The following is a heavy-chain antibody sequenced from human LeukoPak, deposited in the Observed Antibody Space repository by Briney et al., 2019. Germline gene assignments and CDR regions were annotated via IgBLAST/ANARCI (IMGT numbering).Heavy chain of an antibody. J-gene: IGHJ3*02. CDR3: ARDVVVTSSPDAFDI. CDR1: GDSVTSGGYY. V-gene: IGHV4-31*11. Sequence: PSQTLSLTCAVSGDSVTSGGYYWTWIRHHPGKGLEWNGYISNSGTTSYNPSLKSRVSISVDTSDNQFSLRLTSVTAADTAVYYCARDVVVTSSPDAFDIWGQGTMVTVSS. CDR2: ISNSGTT. D-gene: IGHD2-21*01.